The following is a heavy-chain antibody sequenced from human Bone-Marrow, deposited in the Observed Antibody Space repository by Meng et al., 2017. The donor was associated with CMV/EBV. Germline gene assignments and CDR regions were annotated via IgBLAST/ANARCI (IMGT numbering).Heavy chain of an antibody. Sequence: LSLTCAASGFTFSSYAMHWVRQAPGKGLEWVAVISYDGSNKYYADSVKGRFTISRDNSKNTLYLQMNSLRAEDTAVYYCARRYCSSSICPRGSYGMDVWGQGTTVTVSS. CDR1: GFTFSSYA. D-gene: IGHD2-2*01. J-gene: IGHJ6*02. CDR2: ISYDGSNK. V-gene: IGHV3-30-3*01. CDR3: ARRYCSSSICPRGSYGMDV.